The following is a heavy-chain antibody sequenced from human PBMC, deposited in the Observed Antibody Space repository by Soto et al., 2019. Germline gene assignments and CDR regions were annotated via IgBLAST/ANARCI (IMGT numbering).Heavy chain of an antibody. CDR1: GFTFSSYG. CDR3: ARDLDSYYGMDV. V-gene: IGHV3-33*01. J-gene: IGHJ6*02. CDR2: IWYDGSNK. Sequence: GGSQRLSCAASGFTFSSYGMHWVRQAPGKGLEWVAVIWYDGSNKYYADSVKGRFTISRDNSKNTLYLQMNSLRAEDTAVYYCARDLDSYYGMDVWGQGTTVTVSS.